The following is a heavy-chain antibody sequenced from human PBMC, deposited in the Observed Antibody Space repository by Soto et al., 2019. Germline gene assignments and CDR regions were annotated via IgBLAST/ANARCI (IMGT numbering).Heavy chain of an antibody. J-gene: IGHJ6*04. CDR3: ASGIAAALDV. CDR2: IYYSGST. D-gene: IGHD6-13*01. CDR1: GGSISSHY. Sequence: SLTLPLTWTVAGGSISSHYWSCIRQPPGKGLEWIGYIYYSGSTNYNPSLKSRVTISVDTSKNQFSLKLSSVTAADTAVYYCASGIAAALDVWGKGTTVTVSS. V-gene: IGHV4-59*08.